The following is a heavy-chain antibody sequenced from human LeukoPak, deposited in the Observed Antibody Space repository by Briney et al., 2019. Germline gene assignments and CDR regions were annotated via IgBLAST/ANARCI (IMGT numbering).Heavy chain of an antibody. D-gene: IGHD2-2*01. CDR3: VKSHSPYCSSTSCRYGPMDV. CDR1: GFTFSSYG. CDR2: ISYDGSNK. Sequence: GRSLRLSCAASGFTFSSYGMHWVRQAPGKGLEWVAVISYDGSNKYYADSVKGRFTISRDNSKNTLYLQMNSLRAEDTAVYYCVKSHSPYCSSTSCRYGPMDVWGQGTTVTVSS. V-gene: IGHV3-30*03. J-gene: IGHJ6*02.